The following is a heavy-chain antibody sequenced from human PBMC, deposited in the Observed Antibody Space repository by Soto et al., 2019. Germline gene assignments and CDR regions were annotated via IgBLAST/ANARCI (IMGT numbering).Heavy chain of an antibody. D-gene: IGHD2-15*01. CDR1: GDSISTVDYF. Sequence: SETLSLTCSVPGDSISTVDYFWAWVRKPPGQALEYIGYIYKSATTYYNPSFESRVAISLDTSKSQFSLNVTSLTAADTAVYFCARGRYCLTGRCFPNWFDSWGQGTLVTVS. CDR3: ARGRYCLTGRCFPNWFDS. V-gene: IGHV4-30-4*01. J-gene: IGHJ5*01. CDR2: IYKSATT.